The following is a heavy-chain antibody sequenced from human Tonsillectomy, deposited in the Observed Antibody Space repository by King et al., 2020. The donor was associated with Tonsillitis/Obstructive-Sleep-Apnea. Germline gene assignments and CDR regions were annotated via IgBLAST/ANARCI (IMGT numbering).Heavy chain of an antibody. CDR3: ARRMSYYYDAMDV. J-gene: IGHJ6*02. CDR1: GYSFPSYW. V-gene: IGHV5-51*03. Sequence: VQLVQSGAEVKKPGESLKISCKGSGYSFPSYWIAWVRQMPGKGLEWMGIIDPGDSDTRYSPSFQGQVTISADKSIRTAYLQWSSLKASDTAMYFCARRMSYYYDAMDVWGQGTTVTVSS. CDR2: IDPGDSDT.